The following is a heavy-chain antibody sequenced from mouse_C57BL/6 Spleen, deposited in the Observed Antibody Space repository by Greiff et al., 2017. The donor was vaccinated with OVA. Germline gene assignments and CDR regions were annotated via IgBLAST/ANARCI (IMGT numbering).Heavy chain of an antibody. V-gene: IGHV1-55*01. Sequence: VQLQQPGAELVKPGASVKMSCKASGYTFTSYWITWVKQRPGQGLEWIGDIYPGSGSTNYNEKFKSKATLTVDTSSSTAYMQLSSLTSEDSAVYDCANRGLRLPIYYAMDYWGQGTSVTVSS. D-gene: IGHD3-2*02. CDR3: ANRGLRLPIYYAMDY. J-gene: IGHJ4*01. CDR1: GYTFTSYW. CDR2: IYPGSGST.